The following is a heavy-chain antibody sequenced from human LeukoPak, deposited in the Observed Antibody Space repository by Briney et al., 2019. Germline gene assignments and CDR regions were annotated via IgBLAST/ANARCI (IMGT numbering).Heavy chain of an antibody. CDR3: ARYSSSWARWFDP. J-gene: IGHJ5*02. V-gene: IGHV4-34*01. CDR1: GGSFSGYY. CDR2: INHSGST. Sequence: PSETLSLTCAVYGGSFSGYYWSWIRQPPGKGLEWIGEINHSGSTNYNPSLKSRVTISVDTSKNQFSLKPSSVTAADTAVYYCARYSSSWARWFDPWGQGTLVTVSS. D-gene: IGHD6-13*01.